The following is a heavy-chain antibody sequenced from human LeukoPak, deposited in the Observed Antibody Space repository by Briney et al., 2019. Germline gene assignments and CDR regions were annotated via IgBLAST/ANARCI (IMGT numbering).Heavy chain of an antibody. D-gene: IGHD3-10*01. Sequence: GGSLRLSCAASGFTFSDDEMNWVRQAPGKGLEWVSYISSSGSTRNYADFVKGRFTISRDNAKNSLYLQMNSLRAEDTAVYYCARVRASLDYWGQGTLVTVSS. CDR3: ARVRASLDY. V-gene: IGHV3-48*03. CDR1: GFTFSDDE. J-gene: IGHJ4*02. CDR2: ISSSGSTR.